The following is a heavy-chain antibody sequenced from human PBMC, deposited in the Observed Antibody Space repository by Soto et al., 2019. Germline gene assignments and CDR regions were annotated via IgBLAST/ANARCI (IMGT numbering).Heavy chain of an antibody. D-gene: IGHD5-12*01. CDR3: ARFSGYDSNFDY. V-gene: IGHV4-30-4*01. J-gene: IGHJ4*02. CDR2: IYYSGST. CDR1: GGSISSGDYY. Sequence: NPSETLSLTCTVSGGSISSGDYYWSWIRQPPGKGLEWIGYIYYSGSTYYNPSLKSRVTISVDTSKNQFSLKLSSVTAADTAVYYCARFSGYDSNFDYWGQGTLVTVSS.